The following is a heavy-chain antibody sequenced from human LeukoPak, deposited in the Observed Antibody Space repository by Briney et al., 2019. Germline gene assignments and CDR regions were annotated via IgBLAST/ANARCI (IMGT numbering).Heavy chain of an antibody. CDR1: GYTFTSYG. CDR2: ISAYNGNT. Sequence: ASEKVSCKASGYTFTSYGISWVRQAPGQRLEWMVGISAYNGNTNYAQKIQGRVTMTTDTSTSTAYMELRSLRSDDTAVYYWATAARSGFPTSFDYWGHGNLVTVSS. J-gene: IGHJ4*01. V-gene: IGHV1-18*01. D-gene: IGHD3-22*01. CDR3: ATAARSGFPTSFDY.